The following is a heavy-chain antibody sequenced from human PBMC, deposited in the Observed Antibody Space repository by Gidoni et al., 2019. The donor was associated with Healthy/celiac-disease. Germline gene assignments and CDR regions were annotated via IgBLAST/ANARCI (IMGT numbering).Heavy chain of an antibody. Sequence: QVQLQQWGAGLLKPSETLSLTCAVYGGSFSGYYWSWIRQPPGKGLEWIGEINHSGSTNYNPSLKSRVTISVDTSKNQFSLKLSSVTAADTAVYYCARFTAGTGGDYWGQGTLVTVSS. CDR3: ARFTAGTGGDY. D-gene: IGHD6-19*01. CDR2: INHSGST. CDR1: GGSFSGYY. V-gene: IGHV4-34*01. J-gene: IGHJ4*02.